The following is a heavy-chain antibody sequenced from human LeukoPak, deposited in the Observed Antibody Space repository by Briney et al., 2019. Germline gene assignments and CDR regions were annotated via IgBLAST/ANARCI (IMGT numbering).Heavy chain of an antibody. V-gene: IGHV1-69*06. CDR1: GGTFSSYA. J-gene: IGHJ6*03. CDR2: IIPIFGTA. Sequence: ASVKVSCKASGGTFSSYAISWVRQAPGQGLEWMGGIIPIFGTANYAQKFQGRVTITADKSTSTAYMELSSLRSEDTAVYYCARDLGSWYYYYMDVWGKGTTVTVSS. D-gene: IGHD6-13*01. CDR3: ARDLGSWYYYYMDV.